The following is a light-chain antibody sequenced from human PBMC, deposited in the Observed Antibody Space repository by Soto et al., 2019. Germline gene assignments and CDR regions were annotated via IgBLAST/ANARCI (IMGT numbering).Light chain of an antibody. CDR2: TAS. J-gene: IGKJ1*01. Sequence: DIQITQSPSSLSESVGDRVTITCLASQGGGSLLAWYQQKPGKAPRLLIYTASALQSGVPSRFSGSGSGTDFTLTISSLQPEDFATYYCQQSYRTPCTFGQGTKVDIK. CDR1: QGGGSL. V-gene: IGKV1-39*01. CDR3: QQSYRTPCT.